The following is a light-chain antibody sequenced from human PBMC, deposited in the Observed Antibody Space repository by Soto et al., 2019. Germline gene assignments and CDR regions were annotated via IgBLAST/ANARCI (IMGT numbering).Light chain of an antibody. CDR1: QSIGSF. CDR2: DAS. V-gene: IGKV3-11*01. CDR3: QQRGNWPPT. J-gene: IGKJ3*01. Sequence: EIVLTQSPATLSLSPGERATLSCRASQSIGSFLAWYQQKAGQPPRLLIYDASNRATGIPGRFSGSGSGTDFTLTISSLEPEDFAFYYCQQRGNWPPTFGPGTKVNIK.